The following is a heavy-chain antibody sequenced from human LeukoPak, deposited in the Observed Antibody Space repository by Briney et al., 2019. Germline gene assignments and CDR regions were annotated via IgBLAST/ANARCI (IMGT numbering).Heavy chain of an antibody. J-gene: IGHJ4*02. D-gene: IGHD6-19*01. Sequence: PSETLSLTCTVSGGSISSYYWSWIRQPPGKGLEWIGYIYYSGSTNYNPSLKSRVTISVDTSKNQFSLKLSSVTAADTAVYYCARHRLAVAEFDYWGQGTLVTVSS. V-gene: IGHV4-59*08. CDR1: GGSISSYY. CDR2: IYYSGST. CDR3: ARHRLAVAEFDY.